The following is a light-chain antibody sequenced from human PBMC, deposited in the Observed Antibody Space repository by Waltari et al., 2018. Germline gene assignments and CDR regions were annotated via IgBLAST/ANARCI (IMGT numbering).Light chain of an antibody. J-gene: IGKJ2*01. CDR3: QRYNNWPMYT. CDR1: QSISNN. V-gene: IGKV3-15*01. Sequence: EIVMTQSPATLSVSPGERASLPCRASQSISNNLAWYQQKPGQAPRLLTYGASTRATGIPARFSGTGSATEFTLTISSLQSEDFAVYYCQRYNNWPMYTFGQGTKLEMK. CDR2: GAS.